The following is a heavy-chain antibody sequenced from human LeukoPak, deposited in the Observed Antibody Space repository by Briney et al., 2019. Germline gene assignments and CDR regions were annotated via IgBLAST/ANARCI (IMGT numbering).Heavy chain of an antibody. J-gene: IGHJ4*02. D-gene: IGHD3-22*01. CDR1: GGTSNSHA. V-gene: IGHV1-69*04. Sequence: SVKVSCKASGGTSNSHAISWVRQAPGQGLEWMGRIIPNLGTTNRAQNFQDRVTFTADKSTNTAYMELTSLTSDDTAVYYCATTNDGGGYQWGDFFDFWGQGTLVTVSS. CDR2: IIPNLGTT. CDR3: ATTNDGGGYQWGDFFDF.